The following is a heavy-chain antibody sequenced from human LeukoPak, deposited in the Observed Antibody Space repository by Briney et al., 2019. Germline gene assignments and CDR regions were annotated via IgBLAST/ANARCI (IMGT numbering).Heavy chain of an antibody. Sequence: GESPKISCKGSGYSFTSYWIGWVRQMPGKGLEWMGIIYPGDSDTRYSPSFQGQVTISADKSISTAYLQWSSLKASDTAMYYCARYGSGSYSYYYYYGMDVWGQGTTVTVSS. J-gene: IGHJ6*02. V-gene: IGHV5-51*01. CDR1: GYSFTSYW. CDR2: IYPGDSDT. D-gene: IGHD3-10*01. CDR3: ARYGSGSYSYYYYYGMDV.